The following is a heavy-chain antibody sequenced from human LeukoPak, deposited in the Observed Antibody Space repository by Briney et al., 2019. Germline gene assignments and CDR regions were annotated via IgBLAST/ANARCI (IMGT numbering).Heavy chain of an antibody. V-gene: IGHV3-21*01. J-gene: IGHJ6*04. Sequence: PGGSLRLSCAASGFTSSSYSMNWVRQAPGKGLEWVSSISSSSSYIYYADSVKGRFTISRDNANNSLYLQMNSLRAEDTAVYYCAREGSPYYGMDVWGKGTTVTVSS. CDR1: GFTSSSYS. CDR2: ISSSSSYI. D-gene: IGHD3-10*01. CDR3: AREGSPYYGMDV.